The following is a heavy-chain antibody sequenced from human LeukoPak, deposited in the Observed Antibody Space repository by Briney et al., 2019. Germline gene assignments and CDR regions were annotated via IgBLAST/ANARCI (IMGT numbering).Heavy chain of an antibody. CDR2: INSDGSST. D-gene: IGHD2-2*01. CDR3: ARASNVGYCSSTSCYEIGY. Sequence: GGSLRLSCAASGFTFSSYWMHWVRQAPGKGLVWVSRINSDGSSTSYADSVKGRFTISRDNAKNTLYLQMNSLRAEDTAVYYCARASNVGYCSSTSCYEIGYWGQGTLVTVSS. CDR1: GFTFSSYW. J-gene: IGHJ4*02. V-gene: IGHV3-74*01.